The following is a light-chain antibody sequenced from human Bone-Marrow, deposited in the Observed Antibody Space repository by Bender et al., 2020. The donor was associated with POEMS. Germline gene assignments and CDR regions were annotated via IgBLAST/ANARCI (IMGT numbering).Light chain of an antibody. CDR1: NIRSES. Sequence: SYVLTQPPSVSVAPGQTARITCGGDNIRSESVHWYQQMPGQAPVLVVYDDGGRPSGIPDRFSGSKSGNKATLTISRVEAGDEADYYCQLRDGETCHVIFGGGTKLTVL. V-gene: IGLV3-21*02. CDR3: QLRDGETCHVI. CDR2: DDG. J-gene: IGLJ2*01.